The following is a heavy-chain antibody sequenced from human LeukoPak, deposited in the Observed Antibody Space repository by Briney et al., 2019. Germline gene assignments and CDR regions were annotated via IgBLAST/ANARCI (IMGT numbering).Heavy chain of an antibody. CDR3: ARNPGVGSSWYRLHY. J-gene: IGHJ4*02. D-gene: IGHD6-13*01. Sequence: GRSLRLSCAASGFTFSSYGMHWVRQAPGKGLEWVAVISYDGSNKYYADSVKGRFTISRDNSKSTLYLQMNSLRVDDTAVYYCARNPGVGSSWYRLHYWGQGTLVTVSS. CDR1: GFTFSSYG. V-gene: IGHV3-30*03. CDR2: ISYDGSNK.